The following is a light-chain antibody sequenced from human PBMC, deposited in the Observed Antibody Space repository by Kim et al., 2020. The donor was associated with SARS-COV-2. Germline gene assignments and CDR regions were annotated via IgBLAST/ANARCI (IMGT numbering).Light chain of an antibody. Sequence: EIVLTQSPATLSLFPGERATLSCRASQSVSSYLAWYQQKPGQAPRLLIYDASNRATGIPARFSGSGSGTDFTLTISSLEPEDFAVYYCQHRLSWPLTFGGGTKVDIK. CDR3: QHRLSWPLT. J-gene: IGKJ4*01. CDR1: QSVSSY. V-gene: IGKV3-11*01. CDR2: DAS.